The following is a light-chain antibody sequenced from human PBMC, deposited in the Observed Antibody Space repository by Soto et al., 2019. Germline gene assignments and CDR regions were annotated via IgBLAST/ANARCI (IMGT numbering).Light chain of an antibody. V-gene: IGLV2-8*01. Sequence: QSALTQPPSASGSPGQSVTISCTGTSSDVGGYNYVSWYQQHPGKAPKLMIYEVSKRPSGVPDRFSGSKSGNTASLTVSGLQDEDEADYYCSSYAGSNKFVVFGGGTKLTVL. CDR3: SSYAGSNKFVV. CDR1: SSDVGGYNY. CDR2: EVS. J-gene: IGLJ2*01.